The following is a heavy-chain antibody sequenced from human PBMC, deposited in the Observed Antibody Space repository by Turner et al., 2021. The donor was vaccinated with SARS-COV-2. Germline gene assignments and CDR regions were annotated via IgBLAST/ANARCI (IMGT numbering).Heavy chain of an antibody. CDR1: GFTFSSYN. J-gene: IGHJ4*02. CDR3: ARSRLDVWGEYMGAFDY. D-gene: IGHD3-3*01. Sequence: ELPLLESGGGLVKPGGSLRFSCSASGFTFSSYNLNWVRQAPGKGLEWVSSISSSSSYIYYADSVKGRVTIYRDNAKNSLYLQMNSLRAEDTAVYYCARSRLDVWGEYMGAFDYWGQGTLVTVSS. CDR2: ISSSSSYI. V-gene: IGHV3-21*01.